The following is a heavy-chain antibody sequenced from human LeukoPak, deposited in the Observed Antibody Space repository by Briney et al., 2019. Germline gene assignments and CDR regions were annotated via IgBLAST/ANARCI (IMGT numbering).Heavy chain of an antibody. CDR3: ASPGAPTGFDY. CDR1: GFTFSSYS. D-gene: IGHD1-14*01. CDR2: ISSSSSYI. V-gene: IGHV3-21*01. Sequence: GGSLRLSCAVSGFTFSSYSMNWVRQAPGKGLEWVSSISSSSSYIYYADSVKGRFTISRDNAKNSLYLQMNSLRAEDTAVYYCASPGAPTGFDYWGQGTLVTVSS. J-gene: IGHJ4*02.